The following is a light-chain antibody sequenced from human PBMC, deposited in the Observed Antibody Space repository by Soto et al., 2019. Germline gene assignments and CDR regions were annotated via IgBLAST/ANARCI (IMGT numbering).Light chain of an antibody. CDR2: GAS. J-gene: IGKJ1*01. V-gene: IGKV3-15*01. Sequence: EIVMTQSPATLSVSPGERATLSCRASQSVSNNLAWYQQKPGQAPRLLIYGASTRATGIPARCRGSGSGTEFTLTISSLQSEDFAVYYCQQYNNWPPWTFGQGTKVEIK. CDR1: QSVSNN. CDR3: QQYNNWPPWT.